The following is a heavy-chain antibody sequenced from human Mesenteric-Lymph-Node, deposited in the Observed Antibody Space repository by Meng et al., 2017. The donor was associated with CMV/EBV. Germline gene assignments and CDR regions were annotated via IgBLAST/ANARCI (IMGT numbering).Heavy chain of an antibody. D-gene: IGHD1-1*01. V-gene: IGHV1-2*06. J-gene: IGHJ5*02. Sequence: QVQLVQSGAEVKKPGVFVKVSCKASGYSFTGYSIHWVRQAPGQGLEWRGRISPNTGDTIYEENFQGRVTMTRDTSINTAYMELSSLTSDDTAVYYCGRGQQTFDPWGQGTLVTVSS. CDR3: GRGQQTFDP. CDR1: GYSFTGYS. CDR2: ISPNTGDT.